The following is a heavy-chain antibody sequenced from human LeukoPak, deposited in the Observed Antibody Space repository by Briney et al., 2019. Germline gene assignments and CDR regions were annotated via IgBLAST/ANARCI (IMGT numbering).Heavy chain of an antibody. CDR1: GFTFSSYS. J-gene: IGHJ4*02. CDR3: ARAVSSSPGVAY. D-gene: IGHD6-6*01. V-gene: IGHV3-21*01. CDR2: ISSSSSYI. Sequence: SGGSLRLSCAASGFTFSSYSMNWVRQAPGKGLEWVSSISSSSSYIYYADSVKGRFTISRDYAKNSLYLQMNSLRAEDTAAYYCARAVSSSPGVAYWGQGTLVTVSS.